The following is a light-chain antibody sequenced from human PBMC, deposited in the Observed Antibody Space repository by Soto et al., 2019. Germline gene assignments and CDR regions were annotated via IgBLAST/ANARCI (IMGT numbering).Light chain of an antibody. V-gene: IGLV2-14*01. J-gene: IGLJ1*01. CDR2: EVS. Sequence: QSALTQPASVSGSPGQSIPISCTGTSSDVGRYNYVSWYQQHPGQAPKLMISEVSNRPPGVSNRFSGSKAGNPAFLTTSGLQAEDEADYYCGSYTSSSTHYVFGTGTKVTVL. CDR3: GSYTSSSTHYV. CDR1: SSDVGRYNY.